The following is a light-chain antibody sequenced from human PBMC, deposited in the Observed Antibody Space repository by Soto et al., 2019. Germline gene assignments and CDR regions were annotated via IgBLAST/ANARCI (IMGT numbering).Light chain of an antibody. V-gene: IGKV3-20*01. CDR1: QSVSSSY. Sequence: EIVLTQSPGTLSLSPGERATLSCRASQSVSSSYLAWYQQKPGQAPRLLIYGAYSRATGIPDRFSGSGSGTDFTLTISKLEPEDSAVYYCQQYGSSSTWTFXQGTKADIK. CDR2: GAY. CDR3: QQYGSSSTWT. J-gene: IGKJ1*01.